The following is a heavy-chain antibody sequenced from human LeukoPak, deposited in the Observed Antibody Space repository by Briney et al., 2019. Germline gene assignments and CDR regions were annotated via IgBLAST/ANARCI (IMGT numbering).Heavy chain of an antibody. CDR3: AKTYDSSGYPDY. J-gene: IGHJ4*02. CDR1: GFTFSSYW. V-gene: IGHV3-74*01. CDR2: ISSDGSST. Sequence: GGSLRLSCAASGFTFSSYWMHWVRQAPGKGLVWISRISSDGSSTSYADSVKGRFTISRGNAKNTLYLQMNSLRAEDTAVYYCAKTYDSSGYPDYWAREPWSPSPQ. D-gene: IGHD3-22*01.